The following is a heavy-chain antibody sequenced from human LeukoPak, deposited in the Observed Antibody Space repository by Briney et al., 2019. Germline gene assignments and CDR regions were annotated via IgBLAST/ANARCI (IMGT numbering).Heavy chain of an antibody. CDR3: ARLDGMATIKDAFDI. Sequence: PSETLSLTCAVYGGSFSGYYWSWIRQPPGKGLEWIGYIYYSGSTNYNPSLKSRVTISVDTSKNQFSLKLSSVTAADTAVYYCARLDGMATIKDAFDIWGKGKMVTVSS. CDR2: IYYSGST. D-gene: IGHD5-24*01. CDR1: GGSFSGYY. J-gene: IGHJ3*02. V-gene: IGHV4-59*08.